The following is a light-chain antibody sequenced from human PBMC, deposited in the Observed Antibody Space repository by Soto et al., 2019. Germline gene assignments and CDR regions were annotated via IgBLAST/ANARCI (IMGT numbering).Light chain of an antibody. J-gene: IGKJ2*01. CDR3: MQALQTPYT. V-gene: IGKV2-28*01. Sequence: DLVMTQSPLSLPVTPGEPASISCRSSQSLLHSNGYNYLDWYLQKPGQSPQLLIYLGSNRASGVPDRFSGSGSGTDFTLKISRVEAEHVGVYYCMQALQTPYTFGQGTKLEIK. CDR2: LGS. CDR1: QSLLHSNGYNY.